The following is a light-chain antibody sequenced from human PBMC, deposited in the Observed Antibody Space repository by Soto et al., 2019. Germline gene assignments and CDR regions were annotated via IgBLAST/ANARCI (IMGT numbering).Light chain of an antibody. CDR3: QQRSNWPLFS. CDR2: EAS. J-gene: IGKJ3*01. V-gene: IGKV3-11*01. CDR1: QSVSSY. Sequence: EIVLTQSPATLSLSPGERATLSCRASQSVSSYLAWYQQKPGQAPRLLIYEASNRATGIPARFSGSGSGTDFPLTISSLEPEDFAVYYCQQRSNWPLFSFGPGTKVDIK.